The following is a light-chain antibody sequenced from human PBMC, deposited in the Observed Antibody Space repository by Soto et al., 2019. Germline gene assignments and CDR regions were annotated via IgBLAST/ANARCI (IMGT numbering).Light chain of an antibody. CDR1: QSASSRF. V-gene: IGKV3-20*01. CDR2: GAS. CDR3: QQYGSSPYT. Sequence: EIVLTQSPGTLSLSPGERATLSCRASQSASSRFLAWYQQKPGQATRLLMYGASSRATGIPDRFSGTGSGTDFTLTISRLEPEGFAVYCCQQYGSSPYTFGLGTKLESK. J-gene: IGKJ2*01.